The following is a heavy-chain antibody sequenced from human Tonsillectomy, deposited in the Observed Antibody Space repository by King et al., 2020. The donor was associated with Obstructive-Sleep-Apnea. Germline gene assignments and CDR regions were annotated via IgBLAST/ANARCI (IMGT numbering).Heavy chain of an antibody. V-gene: IGHV3-30*04. CDR1: GFTFNTYA. J-gene: IGHJ4*02. CDR3: AREAFCTSTSCLDY. Sequence: VQLVESGGGVVQPGRSLRLSCAASGFTFNTYAMNWVRQAPGKGLEWVAIISYDGYDKYYADSVKGRFTVSRDNSKNTLYLQMNSLRAEDTAVYYCAREAFCTSTSCLDYWGQGTLVTVSS. D-gene: IGHD2-2*01. CDR2: ISYDGYDK.